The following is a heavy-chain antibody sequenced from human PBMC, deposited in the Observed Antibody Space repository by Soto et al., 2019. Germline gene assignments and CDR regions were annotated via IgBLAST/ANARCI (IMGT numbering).Heavy chain of an antibody. Sequence: TLSLTCAVSGGSISSYYWSWIRQPPGKGLEWIGEVNHSGSTNYNPSLKSRVTISIDTSKKQFSLKLMSVTAADTAVYYCARNPQGYQLLPYAFDIWGQGTMVTVSS. V-gene: IGHV4-34*01. J-gene: IGHJ3*02. CDR1: GGSISSYY. CDR2: VNHSGST. CDR3: ARNPQGYQLLPYAFDI. D-gene: IGHD2-2*01.